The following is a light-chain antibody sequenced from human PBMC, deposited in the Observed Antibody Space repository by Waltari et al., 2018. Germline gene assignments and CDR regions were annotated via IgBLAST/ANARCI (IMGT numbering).Light chain of an antibody. Sequence: QSVLTQPPSVSGAPGQRVTISCTGSRSNIGTGYDVHWYQHIPGKAPKLLILRDTRRPSGVSERFSASKPGTSASLAITGLQAEDEGDYCGQSYDGSLIAVVCGGGTKLTVL. V-gene: IGLV1-40*01. J-gene: IGLJ2*01. CDR2: RDT. CDR3: QSYDGSLIAVV. CDR1: RSNIGTGYD.